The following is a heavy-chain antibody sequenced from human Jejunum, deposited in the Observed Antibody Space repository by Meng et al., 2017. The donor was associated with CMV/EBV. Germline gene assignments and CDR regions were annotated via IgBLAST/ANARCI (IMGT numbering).Heavy chain of an antibody. CDR1: GYTFTSYD. Sequence: QVQRVHSGAEVKQPGASVKVSCKASGYTFTSYDINWVREGTGQGLEWMGWMNPNRGTTGYAQKFQGRVTMTRNISKSTAYMDLSSLRSEDTAVYYCATGVADFEYWGQGTLVTVSS. V-gene: IGHV1-8*01. D-gene: IGHD6-19*01. J-gene: IGHJ4*02. CDR3: ATGVADFEY. CDR2: MNPNRGTT.